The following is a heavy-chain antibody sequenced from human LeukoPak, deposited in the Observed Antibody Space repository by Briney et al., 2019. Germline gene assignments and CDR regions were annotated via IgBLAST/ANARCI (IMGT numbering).Heavy chain of an antibody. D-gene: IGHD2-8*01. V-gene: IGHV3-30*18. CDR2: ISYDGSNK. Sequence: PGGSLRLSCAASGFTFSSYGTHWVRQAPGKGLEWVAVISYDGSNKYYADSVKGRFTISRDNSKNTLYLQMNSLRAEDTAVYYCAKDVLCTNGVCYPTFDYWGQGTLVTVSS. J-gene: IGHJ4*02. CDR1: GFTFSSYG. CDR3: AKDVLCTNGVCYPTFDY.